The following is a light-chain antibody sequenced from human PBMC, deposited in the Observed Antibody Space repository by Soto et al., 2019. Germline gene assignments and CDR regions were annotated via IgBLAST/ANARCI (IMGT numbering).Light chain of an antibody. J-gene: IGKJ2*01. V-gene: IGKV3-20*01. CDR3: QQHGSSPPFT. CDR1: QSVSSNY. Sequence: EIVLTQSPGTLSLSPGERATLSCRASQSVSSNYLGWYQQKPGQAPRVLIYGASRRATGIPDRFSGSGSGTDFTLAISRLEPEDCAVYYCQQHGSSPPFTFGQGTKLEIK. CDR2: GAS.